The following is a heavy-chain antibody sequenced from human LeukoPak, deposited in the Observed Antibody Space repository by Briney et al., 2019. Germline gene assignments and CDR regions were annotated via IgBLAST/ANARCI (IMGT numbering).Heavy chain of an antibody. CDR3: ARDTTLTTVTTSAFDI. D-gene: IGHD4-17*01. CDR2: IYYSGST. V-gene: IGHV4-30-4*07. J-gene: IGHJ3*02. CDR1: GGSISSGGYS. Sequence: PSQTLSLTCAVSGGSISSGGYSWSWIRQPPGKGLEWIGYIYYSGSTNYNPSLKSRVTISVDTSKNQFSPKLSSVTAADTAVYYCARDTTLTTVTTSAFDIWGQGTMVTVSS.